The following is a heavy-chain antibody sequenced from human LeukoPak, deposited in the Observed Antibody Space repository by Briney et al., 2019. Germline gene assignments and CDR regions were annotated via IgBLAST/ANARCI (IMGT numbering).Heavy chain of an antibody. CDR1: GFTFSSYA. CDR2: ISYDGSNK. J-gene: IGHJ4*02. V-gene: IGHV3-30-3*01. Sequence: PGGSLRLSCAASGFTFSSYAIHWVRQAPGKGLEWVAVISYDGSNKYYADSVKGRFTISRDNSKNTLYLQMNSLRAEDTAVYYCAKDMGPDRGNLRWAFDYWGQGTLVTVSS. D-gene: IGHD5/OR15-5a*01. CDR3: AKDMGPDRGNLRWAFDY.